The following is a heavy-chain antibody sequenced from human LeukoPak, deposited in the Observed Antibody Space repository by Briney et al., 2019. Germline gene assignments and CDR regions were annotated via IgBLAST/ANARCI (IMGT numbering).Heavy chain of an antibody. D-gene: IGHD4-17*01. J-gene: IGHJ4*02. V-gene: IGHV5-51*01. CDR2: IYPGDSDT. CDR3: ARLEGGGYGKKFDF. Sequence: GESLKISCQGFGYSFANYWIAWARQMPGKGLEWMGLIYPGDSDTRYSPSFQGQVAISADKSISTAYLQWSSLKASDTAMFYCARLEGGGYGKKFDFWGQGSLVIVSS. CDR1: GYSFANYW.